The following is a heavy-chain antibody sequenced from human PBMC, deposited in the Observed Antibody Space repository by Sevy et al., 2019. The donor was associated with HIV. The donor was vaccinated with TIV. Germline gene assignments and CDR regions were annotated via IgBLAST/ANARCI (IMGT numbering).Heavy chain of an antibody. J-gene: IGHJ6*03. Sequence: SETLSLTCAVSGGSMSSYYWSWIRQPPGKGLEWIGYIYYSGSTNYNPTLKSRVTISVDTSKNQFSLKLSSVTAADTAVYYCARGVEMATIIYYYYYMDVWGKGTTVTVSS. CDR1: GGSMSSYY. V-gene: IGHV4-59*01. CDR3: ARGVEMATIIYYYYYMDV. CDR2: IYYSGST. D-gene: IGHD5-12*01.